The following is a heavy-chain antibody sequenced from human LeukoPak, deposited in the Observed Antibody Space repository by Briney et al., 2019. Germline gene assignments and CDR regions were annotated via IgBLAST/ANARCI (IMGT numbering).Heavy chain of an antibody. CDR3: ARDTSSWFIKTSFDP. Sequence: ASVKVSCEASGYIFTSYGFAWVQQAPGQGLEWMGWISALNGNTNYAQKFQGRVTMTTDTSTSTAYMELRSLRSDDTAVYYCARDTSSWFIKTSFDPWGQGTLVTVSS. J-gene: IGHJ5*02. CDR2: ISALNGNT. V-gene: IGHV1-18*01. D-gene: IGHD6-13*01. CDR1: GYIFTSYG.